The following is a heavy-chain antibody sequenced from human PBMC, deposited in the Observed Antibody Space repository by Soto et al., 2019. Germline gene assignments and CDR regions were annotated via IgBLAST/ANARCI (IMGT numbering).Heavy chain of an antibody. CDR2: IYYSGST. J-gene: IGHJ4*02. V-gene: IGHV4-39*01. D-gene: IGHD5-12*01. CDR3: ARRTPWLRPYYFDY. Sequence: PSETLSLTCTVSGGSISSSSYYWGWIRQPPGKGLEWIGSIYYSGSTYYNPSLKSRVTISVDTSKNQFSLKLSSVTAADTAVYYCARRTPWLRPYYFDYWGQGTLVTVSS. CDR1: GGSISSSSYY.